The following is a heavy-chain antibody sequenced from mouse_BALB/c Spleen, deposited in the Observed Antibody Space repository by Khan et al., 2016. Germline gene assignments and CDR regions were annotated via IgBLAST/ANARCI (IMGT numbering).Heavy chain of an antibody. CDR1: GFTFSSFG. CDR2: ISSGSSTI. CDR3: AREPLYSAYAMDY. J-gene: IGHJ4*01. Sequence: EVELVESGGGLVQPGGSRKLSCAASGFTFSSFGMHWVRQAPEKGLEWVAYISSGSSTIYYADTVKGRFTISRDNPKNTLFLQMTSLRSEDTAMYYCAREPLYSAYAMDYWGQGTAVTVSS. V-gene: IGHV5-17*02. D-gene: IGHD2-12*01.